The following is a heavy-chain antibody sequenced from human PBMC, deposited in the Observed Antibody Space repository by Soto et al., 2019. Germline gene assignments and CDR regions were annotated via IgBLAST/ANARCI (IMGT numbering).Heavy chain of an antibody. Sequence: WETLSLTCTVSGGSISSYYWSWIRQPAGKGLEWIGRIYTSGSTNYNPSLKSRVTMSVDTSKNQFSLKLSSVTAADTAVYYCARDLGYLWFGELLSWFDPWGQGTLVTVSS. CDR3: ARDLGYLWFGELLSWFDP. CDR2: IYTSGST. CDR1: GGSISSYY. V-gene: IGHV4-4*07. J-gene: IGHJ5*02. D-gene: IGHD3-10*01.